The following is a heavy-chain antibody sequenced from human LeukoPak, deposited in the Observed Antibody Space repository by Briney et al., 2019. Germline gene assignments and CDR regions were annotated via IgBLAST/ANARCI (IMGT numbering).Heavy chain of an antibody. V-gene: IGHV1-46*01. Sequence: ASXXXSCKASGYTFTSYYMHWVRQAPGQGVEWMGGIVPIFGTANYAQKFQGRVTMTRDTYTSTVYMELSSLRSEDTAVYYCARDQGVTMVRGIMSPSAADYWGQGTLVTVSS. D-gene: IGHD3-10*01. CDR2: IVPIFGTA. J-gene: IGHJ4*02. CDR1: GYTFTSYY. CDR3: ARDQGVTMVRGIMSPSAADY.